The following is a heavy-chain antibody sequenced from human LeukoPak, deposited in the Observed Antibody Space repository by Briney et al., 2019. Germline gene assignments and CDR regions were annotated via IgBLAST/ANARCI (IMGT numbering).Heavy chain of an antibody. D-gene: IGHD2-15*01. Sequence: GGSLRLSCAASGFTFSSDWMHWVRHAPGEGLVWVSGVTTHGTSIGYADSVKGRFTISRDNSKNTLYLEANSLRAEDTAVYYCVRDADGSTPFDYWGQGTLVTVSS. CDR1: GFTFSSDW. CDR2: VTTHGTSI. CDR3: VRDADGSTPFDY. V-gene: IGHV3-74*01. J-gene: IGHJ4*02.